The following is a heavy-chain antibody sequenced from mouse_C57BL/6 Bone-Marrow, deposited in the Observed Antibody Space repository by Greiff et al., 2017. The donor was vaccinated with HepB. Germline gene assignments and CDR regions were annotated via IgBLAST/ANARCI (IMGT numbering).Heavy chain of an antibody. CDR1: GFTFSSYA. V-gene: IGHV5-4*03. D-gene: IGHD1-1*01. CDR3: ARRAYYGSSYAWFAY. Sequence: EVNVVESGGGLVKPGGSLKLSCAASGFTFSSYAMSWVRQTPEKRLEWVATISDGGSYTYYPDNVKGRFTISRDNAKNNLYLQMSHLKSEDTAMYYCARRAYYGSSYAWFAYWGQGTLVTVSA. J-gene: IGHJ3*01. CDR2: ISDGGSYT.